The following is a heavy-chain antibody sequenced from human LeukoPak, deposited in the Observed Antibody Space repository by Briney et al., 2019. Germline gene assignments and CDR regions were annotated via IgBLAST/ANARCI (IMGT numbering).Heavy chain of an antibody. CDR2: VSGGDPTT. Sequence: HPGGSLRLSCAASDFSFATYGMGWVRQAPGRGLEWVSSVSGGDPTTYYADSVKGRFTISRDNSKNTLYLQMNSLRAEDTATYYCAKAAEDYDSSGYPFDPWGQGTLVTVSS. V-gene: IGHV3-23*01. D-gene: IGHD3-22*01. J-gene: IGHJ5*02. CDR3: AKAAEDYDSSGYPFDP. CDR1: DFSFATYG.